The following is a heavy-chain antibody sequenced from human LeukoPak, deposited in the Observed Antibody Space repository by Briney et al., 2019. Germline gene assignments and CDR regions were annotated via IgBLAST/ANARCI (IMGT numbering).Heavy chain of an antibody. D-gene: IGHD3-22*01. J-gene: IGHJ6*03. CDR2: INHSGST. V-gene: IGHV4-34*01. CDR3: ARERGYYDSSGYYSRRYYYYYYYMDV. Sequence: SETLSLTCAVYGGPFSGYYWSWIRQPPGKGLEWIGEINHSGSTNYNPTLKSRVTISVDTSKNQFSLKLSSVTAADTAVYYCARERGYYDSSGYYSRRYYYYYYYMDVWGKGTTVTVSS. CDR1: GGPFSGYY.